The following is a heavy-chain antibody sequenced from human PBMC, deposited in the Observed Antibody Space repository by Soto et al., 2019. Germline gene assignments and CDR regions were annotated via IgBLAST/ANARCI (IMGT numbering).Heavy chain of an antibody. V-gene: IGHV3-11*06. CDR2: ISGSSDNI. Sequence: GWSLRLSCAASGFTFSDYFTSWIRQAPGKGLEWVSFISGSSDNIKYADSVKGRFTISRDNAKNSLYLQMNSLRAEDTAVYYCVRASARIVVVPRVDGDNWLDPWGQGTMVTVSS. D-gene: IGHD2-2*01. CDR1: GFTFSDYF. CDR3: VRASARIVVVPRVDGDNWLDP. J-gene: IGHJ5*02.